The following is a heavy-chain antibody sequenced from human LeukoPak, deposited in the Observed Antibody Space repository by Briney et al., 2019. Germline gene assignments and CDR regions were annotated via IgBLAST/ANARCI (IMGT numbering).Heavy chain of an antibody. CDR3: ARDRVGVLWFREIFYY. J-gene: IGHJ4*02. CDR2: IKQDGSEK. Sequence: PGGSLRLSCAASGFTFSSYWMSWVRQAPGKGLEWVANIKQDGSEKYYVDSVKGRFTISRDNAKNSLYLQMNSLRAEDTAVYYCARDRVGVLWFREIFYYWGQGTLVTVSS. D-gene: IGHD3-10*01. V-gene: IGHV3-7*01. CDR1: GFTFSSYW.